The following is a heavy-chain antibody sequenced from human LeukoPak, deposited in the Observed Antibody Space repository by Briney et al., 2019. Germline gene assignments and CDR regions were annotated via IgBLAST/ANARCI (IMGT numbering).Heavy chain of an antibody. J-gene: IGHJ4*02. V-gene: IGHV1-2*02. CDR3: ARDLVPYYYESSGYNSDY. CDR2: INPNSGGT. CDR1: GYTFTGYY. D-gene: IGHD3-22*01. Sequence: ASVKVSCKASGYTFTGYYMHWVRQAPGQGLESMGWINPNSGGTNYAQKFQGRVSMTRDTSISTAYMELSTLRSDDTAVYYCARDLVPYYYESSGYNSDYWGQGTLVTVSS.